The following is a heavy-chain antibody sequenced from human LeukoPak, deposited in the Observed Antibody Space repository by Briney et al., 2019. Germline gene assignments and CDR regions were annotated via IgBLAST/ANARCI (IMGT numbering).Heavy chain of an antibody. J-gene: IGHJ5*02. CDR1: GYGFTEYY. V-gene: IGHV1-2*02. CDR2: INPSSGAT. D-gene: IGHD6-6*01. CDR3: ARGWQINSSGGFVDP. Sequence: ASLKVSCQASGYGFTEYYVHWIRQAPGQGLEWMGWINPSSGATIYAQKFQGRVTMTRDTFTTTACMEINSLLSDDTAVYYCARGWQINSSGGFVDPWGQGTLVTVSS.